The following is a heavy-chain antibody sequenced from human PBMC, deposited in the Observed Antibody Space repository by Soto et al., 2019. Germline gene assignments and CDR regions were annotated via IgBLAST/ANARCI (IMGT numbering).Heavy chain of an antibody. CDR1: GFTFSSYA. V-gene: IGHV3-23*01. Sequence: GSLRLSCAASGFTFSSYAMSWVRQAPGKGLEWVSAISGSGGSTYYADSVKGRFTISRDNSKNTLYLQMNSLRAEDTAVYYCAKGNDFWSGYLRDLYFDYWGQGTLVTVSS. J-gene: IGHJ4*02. D-gene: IGHD3-3*01. CDR2: ISGSGGST. CDR3: AKGNDFWSGYLRDLYFDY.